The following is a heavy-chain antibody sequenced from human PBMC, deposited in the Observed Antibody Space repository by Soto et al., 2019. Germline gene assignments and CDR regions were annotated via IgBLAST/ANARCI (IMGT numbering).Heavy chain of an antibody. CDR1: GFTFSSYA. D-gene: IGHD3-16*01. CDR3: AKVALLRRHVGGYFDY. CDR2: ISGSGGST. V-gene: IGHV3-23*01. J-gene: IGHJ4*02. Sequence: EVQLLESGGGLVQPGGSLRLSCAASGFTFSSYAMSWVRQAPGKGLEWVSAISGSGGSTYYADSVKGRFTISRDNSKNTLYLQINRLRTDDTDVYYCAKVALLRRHVGGYFDYWGQGTLVTVSS.